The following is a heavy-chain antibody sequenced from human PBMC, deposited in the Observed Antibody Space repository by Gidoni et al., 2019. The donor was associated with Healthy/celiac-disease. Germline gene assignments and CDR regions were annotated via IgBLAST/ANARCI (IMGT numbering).Heavy chain of an antibody. CDR1: GGSFSGYY. CDR2: INHSGST. CDR3: ARGVGGYDFWSGYSNWFDP. V-gene: IGHV4-34*01. Sequence: QVQLQQWGAGLLKPSETLFLTCAVYGGSFSGYYWSWIRQPPGKGLEWIGEINHSGSTNYNPSLKSRVTISVDTSKNQFSLKLSSVTAADTAVYYCARGVGGYDFWSGYSNWFDPWGQGTLVTVSS. J-gene: IGHJ5*02. D-gene: IGHD3-3*01.